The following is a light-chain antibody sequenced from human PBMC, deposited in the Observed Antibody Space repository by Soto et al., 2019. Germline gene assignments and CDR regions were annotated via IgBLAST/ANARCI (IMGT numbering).Light chain of an antibody. CDR3: QQNGSSPPIT. V-gene: IGKV3-20*01. J-gene: IGKJ5*01. CDR2: GAS. Sequence: EIVLTQSPGTLSLSPGERATLSCRASQSVSSSYLAWYQQKPGQAPRLLIYGASSRATGIPDRFSGSGSGTVFTLPITSLEPEDFAVYYCQQNGSSPPITFGQGTRLEIK. CDR1: QSVSSSY.